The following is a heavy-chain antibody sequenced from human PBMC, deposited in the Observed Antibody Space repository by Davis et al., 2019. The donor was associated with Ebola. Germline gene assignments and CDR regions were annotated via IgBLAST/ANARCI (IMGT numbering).Heavy chain of an antibody. V-gene: IGHV3-23*01. CDR1: GFTFSSYA. Sequence: GESLKISCAASGFTFSSYAMSWVRQAPGKGLEWVSAISGSGGSTYYADSVKGRFTISRDNSKNTLYLQMNSLRAEDTAVYYCAKLPGYGYSDYWGQGTLVTVSS. D-gene: IGHD5-18*01. J-gene: IGHJ4*02. CDR3: AKLPGYGYSDY. CDR2: ISGSGGST.